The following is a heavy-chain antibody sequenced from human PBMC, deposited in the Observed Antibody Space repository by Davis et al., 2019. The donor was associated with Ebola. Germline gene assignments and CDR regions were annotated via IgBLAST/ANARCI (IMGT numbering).Heavy chain of an antibody. Sequence: AASVKISCKASGYTFTGYYMHWVRQAPGQGLEWMGRINPNSGGTNYAQKFQGRVTMIRDTSISTAYMELSRLRSDDTAVYYCARGDSIAVAGRTYYYYGMDVWGKGTTVTVSS. D-gene: IGHD6-19*01. CDR2: INPNSGGT. CDR1: GYTFTGYY. J-gene: IGHJ6*04. V-gene: IGHV1-2*06. CDR3: ARGDSIAVAGRTYYYYGMDV.